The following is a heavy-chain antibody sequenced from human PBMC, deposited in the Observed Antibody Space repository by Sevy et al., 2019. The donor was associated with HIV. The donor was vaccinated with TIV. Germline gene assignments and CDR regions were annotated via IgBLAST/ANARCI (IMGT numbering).Heavy chain of an antibody. D-gene: IGHD6-13*01. CDR3: ASVLSNSWMDFDF. J-gene: IGHJ4*02. Sequence: GWSLRLSCAASGFTFSDYYMSWIRQAPGKGLEWLSYNSNSGSTIYYADSVKGRFTISRDNAKNSLYLQMNSLRDEDTAVYYCASVLSNSWMDFDFWGQGTQVTVSS. CDR1: GFTFSDYY. CDR2: NSNSGSTI. V-gene: IGHV3-11*01.